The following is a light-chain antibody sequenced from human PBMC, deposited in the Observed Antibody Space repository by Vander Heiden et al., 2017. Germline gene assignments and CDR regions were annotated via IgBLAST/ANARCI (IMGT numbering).Light chain of an antibody. Sequence: DIVMTQSPDSLAVSRGERATINCKSSQSLLYRSNNKNYLAWYQQKSGQPPKVLIYWASTRESGVPDRFSGSGSGTDFTLTISSLQAEDVAVYYCQQYYTTPYTFGQGTKLEIK. CDR3: QQYYTTPYT. CDR2: WAS. CDR1: QSLLYRSNNKNY. J-gene: IGKJ2*01. V-gene: IGKV4-1*01.